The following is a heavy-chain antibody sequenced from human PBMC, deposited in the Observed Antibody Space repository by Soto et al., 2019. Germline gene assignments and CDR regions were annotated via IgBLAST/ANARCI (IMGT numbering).Heavy chain of an antibody. Sequence: PSETLSLTCAVYGGSFSGYYWSWIRQPPGKGLEWIGEINHSGSTNYNPSLKSRVTISVDTSKNQFSLKLSSVTAADTAVYYCAREGTRGRTAMVRPQRGFRGWFDPWGQGTLVTVSS. CDR3: AREGTRGRTAMVRPQRGFRGWFDP. CDR2: INHSGST. D-gene: IGHD5-18*01. CDR1: GGSFSGYY. V-gene: IGHV4-34*01. J-gene: IGHJ5*02.